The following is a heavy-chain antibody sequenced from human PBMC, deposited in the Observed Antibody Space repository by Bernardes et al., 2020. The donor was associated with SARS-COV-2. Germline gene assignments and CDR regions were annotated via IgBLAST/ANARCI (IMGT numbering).Heavy chain of an antibody. Sequence: GGSLRLSCAASGFTFSSYAMSWVRQAPGKGLEWVSAISGSGGSTYYADSVKGRFTISRDNSKNTLYLQMNSLRAEDTAVYYCAKFRDYGGRLGYCTNGVCYLDYWGQGTLVTVSS. J-gene: IGHJ4*02. CDR2: ISGSGGST. D-gene: IGHD2-8*01. CDR3: AKFRDYGGRLGYCTNGVCYLDY. CDR1: GFTFSSYA. V-gene: IGHV3-23*01.